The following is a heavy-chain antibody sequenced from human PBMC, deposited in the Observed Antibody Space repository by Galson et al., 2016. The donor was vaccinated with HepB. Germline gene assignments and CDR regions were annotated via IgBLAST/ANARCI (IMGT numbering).Heavy chain of an antibody. CDR1: GDSVSSNSAA. D-gene: IGHD2/OR15-2a*01. V-gene: IGHV6-1*01. CDR2: TYYRSKWYN. Sequence: CAISGDSVSSNSAAWTWIRQSPLRGLEWLGRTYYRSKWYNDYAVSVKSRITIHPDTSKKQFSLQLNSVTPGDTAVYYCARVRCSTFRCQNWFDPWGQGTLVTVSS. CDR3: ARVRCSTFRCQNWFDP. J-gene: IGHJ5*02.